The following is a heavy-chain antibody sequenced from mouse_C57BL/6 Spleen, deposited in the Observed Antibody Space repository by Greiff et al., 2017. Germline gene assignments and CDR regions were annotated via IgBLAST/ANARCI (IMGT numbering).Heavy chain of an antibody. CDR1: GYTFTSYW. D-gene: IGHD2-3*01. Sequence: QVHVKQSGAELAKPGASVKLSCKASGYTFTSYWMHWVKQRPGQGLEWIGYINPSSGYTKYNQKFKDKATLTADKSSSTAYMQLSSLTYEDSAVYYCARSYDLYAMDYWGQGTSVTVSS. CDR3: ARSYDLYAMDY. V-gene: IGHV1-7*01. CDR2: INPSSGYT. J-gene: IGHJ4*01.